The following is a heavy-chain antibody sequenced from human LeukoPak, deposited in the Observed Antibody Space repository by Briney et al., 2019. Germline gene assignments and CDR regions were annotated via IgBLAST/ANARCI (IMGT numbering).Heavy chain of an antibody. Sequence: SETLSLTCTVPGGSISSYYWSWIRQPPGKGLEWIGYIYYSGSTNYNPSLKSRVTISVDTSKNQFSLKLSSVTAADTAVYYCARGYYDILTGYLYYYYYYMDVWGKGTTVTVSS. J-gene: IGHJ6*03. V-gene: IGHV4-59*01. CDR1: GGSISSYY. CDR3: ARGYYDILTGYLYYYYYYMDV. CDR2: IYYSGST. D-gene: IGHD3-9*01.